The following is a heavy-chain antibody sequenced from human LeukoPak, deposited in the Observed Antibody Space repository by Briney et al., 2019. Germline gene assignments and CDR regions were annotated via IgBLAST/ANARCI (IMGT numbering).Heavy chain of an antibody. CDR1: GYSISSGNY. J-gene: IGHJ4*02. D-gene: IGHD2-21*01. V-gene: IGHV4-38-2*02. CDR2: TYHSGST. CDR3: ARGNSDRFPPYMDY. Sequence: SETLSLTCTVSGYSISSGNYWGWIRQSPGKGLEWIGTTYHSGSTYYNPSLKSRVTISVDTSKNQIFLRLSSVTAADTAIYYCARGNSDRFPPYMDYWGQGILVIVSS.